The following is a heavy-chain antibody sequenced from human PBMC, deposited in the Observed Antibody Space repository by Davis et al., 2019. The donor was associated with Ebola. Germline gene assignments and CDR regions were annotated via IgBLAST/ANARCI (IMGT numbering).Heavy chain of an antibody. D-gene: IGHD6-13*01. CDR3: AREGSSWYSEYGMDV. Sequence: SETLSLTCTVSGGSISSGGYYWSWIRQHPGKGLEWIGYIYYSGSTYYNPSLKSRVTISVDTSKNQFSLKLSSVTAADTAVYYCAREGSSWYSEYGMDVWGQGTTVTVSS. J-gene: IGHJ6*02. V-gene: IGHV4-31*03. CDR2: IYYSGST. CDR1: GGSISSGGYY.